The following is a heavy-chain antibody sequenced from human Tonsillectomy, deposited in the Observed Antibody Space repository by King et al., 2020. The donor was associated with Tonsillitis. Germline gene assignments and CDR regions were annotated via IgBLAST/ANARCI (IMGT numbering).Heavy chain of an antibody. V-gene: IGHV4-39*02. J-gene: IGHJ4*02. CDR3: AGGTFIAAADSFDY. CDR1: GGSISSSSYY. CDR2: IYYSGST. D-gene: IGHD6-13*01. Sequence: QLQESGPGLVKPSETLSLTCTVSGGSISSSSYYWGWIRQPPGKGLEWIGRIYYSGSTYYNPSPKSRVTISVDTSKNHFSLKLSSVTAADTAVYYCAGGTFIAAADSFDYWGQGTLVTVSS.